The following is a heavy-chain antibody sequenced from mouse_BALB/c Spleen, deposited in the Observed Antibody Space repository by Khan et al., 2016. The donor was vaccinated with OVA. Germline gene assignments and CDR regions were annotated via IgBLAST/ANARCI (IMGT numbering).Heavy chain of an antibody. CDR3: ARGYCGNYDFAD. CDR2: IFPGTGTT. V-gene: IGHV1S132*01. CDR1: GYTFTNYW. J-gene: IGHJ3*01. Sequence: QVQLQQSGAELAKPGTSVKLSCRTSGYTFTNYWIQWVKQRPGQGLGWIGEIFPGTGTTYYNENFKDKATLTIDTYSTTVYMYLSSLTSEDSTVYFCARGYCGNYDFADWGQGTLVTVSA. D-gene: IGHD2-1*01.